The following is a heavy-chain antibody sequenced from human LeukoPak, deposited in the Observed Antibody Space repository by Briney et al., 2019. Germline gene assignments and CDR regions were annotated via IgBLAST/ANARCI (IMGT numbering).Heavy chain of an antibody. CDR3: ARAILRGVIHG. J-gene: IGHJ4*02. CDR2: INSDGSST. V-gene: IGHV3-74*01. CDR1: GFTFSSYW. Sequence: PGGSLRLSCAASGFTFSSYWMHWVGQAPGKGLVWVSRINSDGSSTSYADSVKGRFTISRDNAKNTLYLQMNSLRAEDTAVYYCARAILRGVIHGWGQGTLVTVSS. D-gene: IGHD3-10*01.